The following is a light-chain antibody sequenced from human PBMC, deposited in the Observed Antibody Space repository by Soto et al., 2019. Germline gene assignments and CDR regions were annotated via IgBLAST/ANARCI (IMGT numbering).Light chain of an antibody. V-gene: IGLV1-51*01. CDR3: GTWDNSLSAVV. CDR1: SSNIGNNY. Sequence: QAVVTQPPSVSAAPGQKVTISCSGSSSNIGNNYVFWYQQLPGTAPKLLIYDNNKRPSGIPDRFSDSKSGTSATLGITGLQTGDEADYYCGTWDNSLSAVVFGGGTKVTVL. J-gene: IGLJ2*01. CDR2: DNN.